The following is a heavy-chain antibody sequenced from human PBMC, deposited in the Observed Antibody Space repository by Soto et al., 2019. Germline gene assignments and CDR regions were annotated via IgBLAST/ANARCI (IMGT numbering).Heavy chain of an antibody. CDR2: MKPSSGDT. J-gene: IGHJ4*02. CDR3: VALAR. Sequence: ASVKVSCKASGYTFTTYDINWVRQATGQGLEWMGWMKPSSGDTGYGQKFQGRDALTRDTSTSTAYMELSGLKSEDTAVYYCVALARWGQGTLVTVSS. D-gene: IGHD6-6*01. CDR1: GYTFTTYD. V-gene: IGHV1-8*01.